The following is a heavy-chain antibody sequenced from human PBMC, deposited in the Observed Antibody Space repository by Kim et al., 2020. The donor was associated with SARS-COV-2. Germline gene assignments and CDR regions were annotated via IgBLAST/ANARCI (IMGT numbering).Heavy chain of an antibody. CDR2: IKSKTDGGTT. CDR1: GFTFSNAW. V-gene: IGHV3-15*01. CDR3: TTLLRYFDWLAVKYYYYGMEV. Sequence: GGSLRLSCAASGFTFSNAWMSWVRQAPGKGLEWVGRIKSKTDGGTTDYAAPMKGRFTISRDDSKNTLYLQMNSLKTEDTAVYYCTTLLRYFDWLAVKYYYYGMEVWGQGTTVTVSS. D-gene: IGHD3-9*01. J-gene: IGHJ6*02.